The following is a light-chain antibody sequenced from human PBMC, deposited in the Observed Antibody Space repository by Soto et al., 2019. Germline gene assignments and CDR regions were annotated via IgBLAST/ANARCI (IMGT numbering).Light chain of an antibody. Sequence: DIQMTQSPSSLSASVGDRVTITCRATQDISNYLAWYQQKPGKVPNLLIYAASTLQSGVPSRFSGSGSGTDFTLTISSLHPKDVAIYYCQKYNSAPPWTFGQGTKVEI. CDR2: AAS. V-gene: IGKV1-27*01. CDR1: QDISNY. CDR3: QKYNSAPPWT. J-gene: IGKJ1*01.